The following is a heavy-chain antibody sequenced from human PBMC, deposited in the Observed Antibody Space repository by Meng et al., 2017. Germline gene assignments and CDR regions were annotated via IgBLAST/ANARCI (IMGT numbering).Heavy chain of an antibody. D-gene: IGHD6-19*01. J-gene: IGHJ3*02. CDR2: IYPGDSDT. V-gene: IGHV5-51*01. CDR1: GYSFTSYW. CDR3: ANGGSSCWYQDAFDI. Sequence: GESLMIYCKGSGYSFTSYWIGWVRQLPGKGLEWMGIIYPGDSDTRYSPSSQGQVTISAEKSISSAYLQWSLLKAADPAMYYCANGGSSCWYQDAFDIWGQGTMVTVSS.